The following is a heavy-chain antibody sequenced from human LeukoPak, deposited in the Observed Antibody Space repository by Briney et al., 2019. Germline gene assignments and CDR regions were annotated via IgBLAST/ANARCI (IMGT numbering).Heavy chain of an antibody. CDR3: ARDDAPPGGGSWRFDY. J-gene: IGHJ4*02. CDR1: GFTFSRHG. Sequence: GGSLRLSCAASGFTFSRHGMHWVRQAPGKGLEWVAVISYDGSNKYYADSVKGRFTISRDNSKNTLYLQMNSLRAEDTAVYYCARDDAPPGGGSWRFDYWGQGTLVTVSS. V-gene: IGHV3-30*03. CDR2: ISYDGSNK. D-gene: IGHD2-15*01.